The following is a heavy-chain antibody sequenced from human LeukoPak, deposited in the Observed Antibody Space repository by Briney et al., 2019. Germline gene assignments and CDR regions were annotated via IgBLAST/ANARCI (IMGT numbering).Heavy chain of an antibody. D-gene: IGHD2-21*01. CDR1: GYTFTGYY. CDR2: INPNSGGT. V-gene: IGHV1-2*02. CDR3: ARDLAYCGGDCYSLVDF. J-gene: IGHJ4*02. Sequence: ASVKVSCKASGYTFTGYYMHWVRQAPGQGLEWMGWINPNSGGTKYAQKFQGRLTTTRDTSISTAYMELSRLRSDDTALYYCARDLAYCGGDCYSLVDFWGQGTLVTVSS.